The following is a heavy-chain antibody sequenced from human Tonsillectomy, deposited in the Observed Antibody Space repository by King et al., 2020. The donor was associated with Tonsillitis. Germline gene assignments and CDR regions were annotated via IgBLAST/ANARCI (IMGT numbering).Heavy chain of an antibody. CDR2: ISAYNGNT. Sequence: QLVQSGAEVKKPGASVKVSCKASGYTFTSYGISWVRQAPGQGLEWMGWISAYNGNTNYAKKLQGRVTMTKETSTSTAYMELRSLGSDDTAVYYCARDQVVRGVPSDYYYYYGMDVWGQGTTVTVSS. CDR1: GYTFTSYG. J-gene: IGHJ6*02. V-gene: IGHV1-18*04. CDR3: ARDQVVRGVPSDYYYYYGMDV. D-gene: IGHD3-10*01.